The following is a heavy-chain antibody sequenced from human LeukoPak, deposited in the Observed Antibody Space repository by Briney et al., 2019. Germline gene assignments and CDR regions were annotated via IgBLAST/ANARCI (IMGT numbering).Heavy chain of an antibody. CDR2: IKSKTDGGTT. Sequence: GGSLRLSCAASGFTFSNAWISWVRQAPGKGLEWVGRIKSKTDGGTTDYAAPVKGRFTISRDDSKNTLYLQMNSLKTEDTAVYYCTTADGYSYGYGIDYWGQGTLVTVSS. V-gene: IGHV3-15*01. J-gene: IGHJ4*02. CDR1: GFTFSNAW. D-gene: IGHD5-18*01. CDR3: TTADGYSYGYGIDY.